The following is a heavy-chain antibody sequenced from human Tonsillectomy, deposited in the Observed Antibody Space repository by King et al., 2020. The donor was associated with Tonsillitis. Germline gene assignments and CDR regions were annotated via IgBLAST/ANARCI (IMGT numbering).Heavy chain of an antibody. D-gene: IGHD3-10*01. CDR1: GYSFTSYW. CDR2: IDPSDSYT. Sequence: LVQSGAEVKKPGESLRISCKGSGYSFTSYWISWVRQMPGKGLEWMGRIDPSDSYTNYSPSFQGHVTISADKSISTAYLQWSSLKASDTAMYYCARLVPITMVRGGPDAFDIWGQGTMVTVSS. V-gene: IGHV5-10-1*03. J-gene: IGHJ3*02. CDR3: ARLVPITMVRGGPDAFDI.